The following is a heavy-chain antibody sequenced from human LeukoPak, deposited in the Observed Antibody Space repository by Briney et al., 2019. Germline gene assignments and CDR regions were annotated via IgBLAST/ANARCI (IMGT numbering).Heavy chain of an antibody. J-gene: IGHJ4*02. Sequence: PGGSLRLSCAASGFTFSSYAMSWVRQAPGKGLEWVSALSGGGSSAYYADSVKGRFTISRDNSKNTLYVQMNSLRAEDTAVYYCAKDSKWEPHSWGQGTLVTVSS. V-gene: IGHV3-23*01. D-gene: IGHD1-26*01. CDR3: AKDSKWEPHS. CDR2: LSGGGSSA. CDR1: GFTFSSYA.